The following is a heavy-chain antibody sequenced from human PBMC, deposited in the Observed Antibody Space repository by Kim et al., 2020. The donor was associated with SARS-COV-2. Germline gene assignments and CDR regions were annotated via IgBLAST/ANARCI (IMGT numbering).Heavy chain of an antibody. CDR1: GFSFSDSA. Sequence: GGSLRLSCAASGFSFSDSAMNWVRRAPGKWLEWVSYIHSRTGSTFYADSVKGRFTISRDNAKNSLYLQMNSLRDEDTAIYYCATSRMRGFDIWGQGTMVTVSS. CDR2: IHSRTGST. J-gene: IGHJ3*02. CDR3: ATSRMRGFDI. V-gene: IGHV3-48*02.